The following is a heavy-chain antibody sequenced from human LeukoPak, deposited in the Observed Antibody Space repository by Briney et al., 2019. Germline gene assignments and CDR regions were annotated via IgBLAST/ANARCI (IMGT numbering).Heavy chain of an antibody. CDR3: ARPYFDLLDWFDP. CDR2: INPNSGGT. V-gene: IGHV1-2*02. Sequence: ASVKVSCKASGYTFTGYYMHWLRQAPGQGLEWMGWINPNSGGTNYAQKFQGRVTMTRDTSISTAYMELSRLRSDDTAVYYCARPYFDLLDWFDPWGQGTLVTVSS. J-gene: IGHJ5*02. CDR1: GYTFTGYY. D-gene: IGHD3-9*01.